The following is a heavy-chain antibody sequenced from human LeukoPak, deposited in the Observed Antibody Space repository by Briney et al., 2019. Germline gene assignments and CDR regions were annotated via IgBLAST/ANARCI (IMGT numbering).Heavy chain of an antibody. D-gene: IGHD6-19*01. CDR1: GGSISSYY. V-gene: IGHV4-59*01. CDR2: IYYSGST. J-gene: IGHJ4*02. Sequence: SETLSLTCTVSGGSISSYYWSWIRQPPGKGLEWIGYIYYSGSTNYNPSLKSRVTISVDTSKNQFSLKLSSVTAADTAVYYCARDSGSGPVWYFDYWGQGTLVTVSS. CDR3: ARDSGSGPVWYFDY.